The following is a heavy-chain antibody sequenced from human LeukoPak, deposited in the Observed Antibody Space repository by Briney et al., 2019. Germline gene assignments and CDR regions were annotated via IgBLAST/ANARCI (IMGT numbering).Heavy chain of an antibody. CDR3: AREAVAAWTDY. J-gene: IGHJ4*02. Sequence: SETLSLTCAVYGGSFSGYYWSWIRQPPGKGLEWIGEINHSGSTNYNPSPKSRVTISVDTSKNQFSLKLSSVTAADTAVYYCAREAVAAWTDYWGQGTLVTVSS. V-gene: IGHV4-34*01. D-gene: IGHD6-19*01. CDR1: GGSFSGYY. CDR2: INHSGST.